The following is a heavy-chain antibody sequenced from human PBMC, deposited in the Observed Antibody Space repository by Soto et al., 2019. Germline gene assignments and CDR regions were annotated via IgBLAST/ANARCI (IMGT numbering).Heavy chain of an antibody. Sequence: EVQLVESGGSLVQPGRSLRLSCATSGFTFDHYAMHWVRQLPGEGLGWVSTISGNSDTIDYADSVKGRFTIARDNAKRSLYLQMNSLRPDDSATYYCAKDVNVVSSGWFDSWGQGTLAIVTS. CDR2: ISGNSDTI. J-gene: IGHJ5*01. V-gene: IGHV3-9*01. CDR1: GFTFDHYA. CDR3: AKDVNVVSSGWFDS. D-gene: IGHD2-15*01.